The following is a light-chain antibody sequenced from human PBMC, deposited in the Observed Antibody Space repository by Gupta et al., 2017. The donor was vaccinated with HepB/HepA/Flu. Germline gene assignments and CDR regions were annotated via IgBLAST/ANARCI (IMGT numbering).Light chain of an antibody. Sequence: SALPQPASVSGSPGPSITISCTGTSIDIGGYDYVSWYQQHPGKAPKLMIYDVSNRPSGVSNRFSGSKSDNTASLTISGLETEDEAEYYCTSYTSSGIPVVFGGGTKLTVL. V-gene: IGLV2-14*03. CDR3: TSYTSSGIPVV. CDR1: SIDIGGYDY. CDR2: DVS. J-gene: IGLJ2*01.